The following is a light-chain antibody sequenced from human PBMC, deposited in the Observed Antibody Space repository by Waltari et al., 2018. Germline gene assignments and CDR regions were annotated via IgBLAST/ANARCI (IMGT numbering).Light chain of an antibody. Sequence: DIVLTQSTESLAVSLGHRATLDSKSSQSVFYSSDNKNYLAWYQQKPGQPPKLLIYWASTRDSGVPDRFSGSGSGTHFTLSISGLQAEDVAVYYCQQYYSTSLTFGGGTKVEIK. CDR3: QQYYSTSLT. J-gene: IGKJ4*01. CDR2: WAS. CDR1: QSVFYSSDNKNY. V-gene: IGKV4-1*01.